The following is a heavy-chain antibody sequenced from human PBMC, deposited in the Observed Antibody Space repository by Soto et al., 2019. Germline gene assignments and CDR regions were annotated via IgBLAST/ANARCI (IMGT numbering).Heavy chain of an antibody. CDR2: IYHSGST. V-gene: IGHV4-39*07. Sequence: PSETLSLTCTVSGGSISSSTYYSGWIRQPPGKGLEWIGSIYHSGSTYYNPSLKSRVTISVDGSKNQFSLKLSSVTAADTAVYYCARAHRGLHGYYYYGMDVWGQGTTVTVSS. CDR1: GGSISSSTYY. J-gene: IGHJ6*02. CDR3: ARAHRGLHGYYYYGMDV. D-gene: IGHD4-4*01.